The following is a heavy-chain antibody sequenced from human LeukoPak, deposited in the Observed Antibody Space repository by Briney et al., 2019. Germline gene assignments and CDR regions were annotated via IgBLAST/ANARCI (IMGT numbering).Heavy chain of an antibody. CDR2: ISAYNGNT. D-gene: IGHD3-3*01. CDR1: GYTLTSYG. CDR3: ARDGGYDFWSGPNWFDP. V-gene: IGHV1-18*01. J-gene: IGHJ5*02. Sequence: AAVKDSCMSSGYTLTSYGISWVRPARGQGLEWMGLISAYNGNTNYAQKLQGRVTMTTDTSTSTAYMELRRLRSHDTAVYYCARDGGYDFWSGPNWFDPWGQGTLVTVSS.